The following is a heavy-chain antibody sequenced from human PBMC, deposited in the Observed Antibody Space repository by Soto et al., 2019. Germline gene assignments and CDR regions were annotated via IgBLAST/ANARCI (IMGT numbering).Heavy chain of an antibody. CDR1: GFSVSYYG. D-gene: IGHD2-2*01. Sequence: EVQLVESGGGWVQPGWSLRLSCAASGFSVSYYGMNWVRQAPGKGLEWVSYISTSSSNIYYADSVKGRFTISRDNAKNSLSLQMNSLRAADTAVYYCARETSTGNYYMDVWGKGTTVTVSS. J-gene: IGHJ6*03. CDR3: ARETSTGNYYMDV. V-gene: IGHV3-48*01. CDR2: ISTSSSNI.